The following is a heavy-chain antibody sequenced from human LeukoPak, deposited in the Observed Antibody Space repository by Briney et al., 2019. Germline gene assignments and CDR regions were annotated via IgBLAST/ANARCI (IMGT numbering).Heavy chain of an antibody. Sequence: GGSLRLSCAGSGFTVSSNFMSWVRQAPGKGLEWVSVLYSGGDTYYADSVKGRFTISRDNAKNTLYLQMNSLRADDTAVYYCVRARTTVPNLFDYWGQGTLVTVSS. CDR2: LYSGGDT. J-gene: IGHJ4*02. CDR1: GFTVSSNF. D-gene: IGHD4-17*01. CDR3: VRARTTVPNLFDY. V-gene: IGHV3-66*01.